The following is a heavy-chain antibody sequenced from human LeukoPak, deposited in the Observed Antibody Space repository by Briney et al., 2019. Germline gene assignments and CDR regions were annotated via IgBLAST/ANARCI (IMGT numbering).Heavy chain of an antibody. CDR3: AREFGERFDY. V-gene: IGHV4-61*09. J-gene: IGHJ4*02. CDR2: MSSSGIS. D-gene: IGHD3-10*01. CDR1: NGSISSDTYF. Sequence: PSQTLSLTCTVSNGSISSDTYFWSWIRQPAGKGLEWIGHMSSSGISTYSPSLKSRVTISVDTSKNQFSLKLSSVTAADTAVYYCAREFGERFDYWGQGTLVTVSS.